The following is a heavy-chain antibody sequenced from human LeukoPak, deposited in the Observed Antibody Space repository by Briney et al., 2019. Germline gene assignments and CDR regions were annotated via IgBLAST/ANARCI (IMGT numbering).Heavy chain of an antibody. V-gene: IGHV1-46*01. CDR1: GYTFTSYY. Sequence: GASVKVSCKASGYTFTSYYMHWVRQAPGQGLEWMGIINPSGGSTSYAQKFQGRVTMTRDMSISTAYLQWSSLKASDTAMYYCARSRYYGSGSYPTLRLDYWGQGTLVTVSS. D-gene: IGHD3-10*01. J-gene: IGHJ4*02. CDR2: INPSGGST. CDR3: ARSRYYGSGSYPTLRLDY.